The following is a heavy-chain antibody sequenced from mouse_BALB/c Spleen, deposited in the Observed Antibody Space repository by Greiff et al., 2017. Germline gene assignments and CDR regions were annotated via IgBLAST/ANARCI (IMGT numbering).Heavy chain of an antibody. V-gene: IGHV1S127*01. CDR2: IDPSDSYT. Sequence: VQLQQPGAELVKPGASVKMSCKASGYTFTSYWMHWVKQRPGQGLEWIGVIDPSDSYTSYNQKFKGKATLTVDTSSSTAYMQLSSLTSEDSAVYYCTRTGTGAMDYWGQGTSVTVSS. CDR3: TRTGTGAMDY. D-gene: IGHD4-1*01. J-gene: IGHJ4*01. CDR1: GYTFTSYW.